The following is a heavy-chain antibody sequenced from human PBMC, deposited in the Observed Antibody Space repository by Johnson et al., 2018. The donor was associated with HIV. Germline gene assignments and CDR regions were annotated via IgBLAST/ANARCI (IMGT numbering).Heavy chain of an antibody. CDR1: GFTFSSYD. CDR3: ARGPPLQWELRGNAFDT. J-gene: IGHJ3*02. CDR2: IGTAGDT. D-gene: IGHD1-26*01. V-gene: IGHV3-13*01. Sequence: VQLVESRGGLVQPGGSLRLSCAASGFTFSSYDMHWVRQATGKGLEWVSAIGTAGDTYDPGYVKGRFTISREKAKNSRYLQMNSLRAGDTAVYYCARGPPLQWELRGNAFDTWGQGTVVTVSS.